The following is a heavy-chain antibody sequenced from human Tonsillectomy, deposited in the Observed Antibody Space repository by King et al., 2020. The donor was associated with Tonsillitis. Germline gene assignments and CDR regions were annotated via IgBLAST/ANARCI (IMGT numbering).Heavy chain of an antibody. D-gene: IGHD2-2*01. CDR1: GYTLTGFG. CDR3: AREQFVVVPAVFRGGMDV. V-gene: IGHV1-18*04. J-gene: IGHJ6*02. CDR2: ISGYNGNT. Sequence: QLVQSGVEVKKPGASVKVSCKASGYTLTGFGISWVRQAPGQGLEWMGWISGYNGNTNYAQKFQSRVSMTTDTSTSTVYMELRSLTSDDTAVYYCAREQFVVVPAVFRGGMDVWGQGTTVTVSS.